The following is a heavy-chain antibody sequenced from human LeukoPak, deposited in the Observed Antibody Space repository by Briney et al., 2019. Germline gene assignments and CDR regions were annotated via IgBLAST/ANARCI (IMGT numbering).Heavy chain of an antibody. D-gene: IGHD2-2*01. Sequence: ASVKVSCKASGYTFTSYGISWVRQAPGQGLEWMGWISAYNGNTNYAQKLQGRVTMTTDTSTSTAYMELSSLRSEDTAVYYCATPPAREAFDIWGQGTMVTVSS. V-gene: IGHV1-18*01. CDR2: ISAYNGNT. J-gene: IGHJ3*02. CDR3: ATPPAREAFDI. CDR1: GYTFTSYG.